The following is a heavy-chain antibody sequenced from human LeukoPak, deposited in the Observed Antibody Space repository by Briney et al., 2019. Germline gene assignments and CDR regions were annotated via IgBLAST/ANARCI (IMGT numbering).Heavy chain of an antibody. CDR2: IIGSGSNT. D-gene: IGHD3-3*01. Sequence: GGSLRLSCAASGFTFSSYGMSWVRQAPGKGRECVSLIIGSGSNTYYADCVKGRFTICRDNSKNPLYLQMNSVRAEDTAVYYCAKLVEKGHYYFWSGYPSWFDPWGQGTLVIVSS. CDR1: GFTFSSYG. CDR3: AKLVEKGHYYFWSGYPSWFDP. J-gene: IGHJ5*02. V-gene: IGHV3-23*01.